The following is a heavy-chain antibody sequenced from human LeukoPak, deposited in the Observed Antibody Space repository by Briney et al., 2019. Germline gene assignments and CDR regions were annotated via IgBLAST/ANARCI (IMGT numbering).Heavy chain of an antibody. CDR1: GYTFTSYG. CDR2: ISAYNGNT. J-gene: IGHJ6*03. V-gene: IGHV1-18*01. CDR3: ARGVVPAAIPADYYYYYMDV. D-gene: IGHD2-2*01. Sequence: GASVKVSCKASGYTFTSYGISWVRQAPGQGLEWMGWISAYNGNTNYAQKLQGRVTMTTDTSTSTAYMELRSLRSDDTAVYYCARGVVPAAIPADYYYYYMDVWGKGTTVTVSS.